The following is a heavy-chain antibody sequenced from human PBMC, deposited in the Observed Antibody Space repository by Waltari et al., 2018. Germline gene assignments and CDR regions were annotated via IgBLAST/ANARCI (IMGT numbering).Heavy chain of an antibody. D-gene: IGHD4-17*01. J-gene: IGHJ2*01. Sequence: VQLVHSGAEVKKPGSCVKCSCQASGGHARGPAVTWVGAGRGQGLEWYGGIIPILGIANYAQKFQGRVTITADKSTITAYMELSSLRSEDTAVYYCATHYGGNPSYWYFDLWGRGTLVTVSS. V-gene: IGHV1-69*10. CDR2: IIPILGIA. CDR3: ATHYGGNPSYWYFDL. CDR1: GGHARGPA.